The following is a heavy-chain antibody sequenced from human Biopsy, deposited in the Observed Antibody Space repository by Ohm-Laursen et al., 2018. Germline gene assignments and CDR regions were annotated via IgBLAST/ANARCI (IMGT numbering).Heavy chain of an antibody. CDR1: GFIFDNYG. D-gene: IGHD6-25*01. J-gene: IGHJ4*01. Sequence: SLRLSCAASGFIFDNYGMHWVRHAPGKGLEWVSGINWNSGDIVYADSVKGRFTISRDNAKNSLSLQMNSLRAEDTALYYCARDRSGLTLTTLDFWGRGTLVTVSS. CDR2: INWNSGDI. V-gene: IGHV3-9*01. CDR3: ARDRSGLTLTTLDF.